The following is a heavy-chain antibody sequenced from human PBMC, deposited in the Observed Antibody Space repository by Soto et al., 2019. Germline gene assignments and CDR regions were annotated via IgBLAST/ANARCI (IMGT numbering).Heavy chain of an antibody. J-gene: IGHJ6*03. CDR1: GFTFSSYG. V-gene: IGHV3-33*01. CDR3: ARDFDFWSGHYMDV. Sequence: GGSLRLSCAASGFTFSSYGMHWVRQAPGKGLEWVAVIWYDGSNKYYADSVKGRFTISRDNSKNTLYLQMNSLRAEDTAVYYCARDFDFWSGHYMDVWGKGTTVTVSS. D-gene: IGHD3-3*01. CDR2: IWYDGSNK.